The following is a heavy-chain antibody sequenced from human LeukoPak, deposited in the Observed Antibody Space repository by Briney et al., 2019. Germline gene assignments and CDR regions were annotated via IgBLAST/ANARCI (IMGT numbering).Heavy chain of an antibody. CDR3: ATLDY. V-gene: IGHV4-34*01. CDR2: INHSGST. J-gene: IGHJ4*02. CDR1: GGSFSGYY. Sequence: PSETLSLTCAVYGGSFSGYYWSWIRQPPGKGLEWIGEINHSGSTNYNPSLKSRVTISVDTSKNQFSLKLTSVTAADTAVYYCATLDYWGQGTLVTVSS.